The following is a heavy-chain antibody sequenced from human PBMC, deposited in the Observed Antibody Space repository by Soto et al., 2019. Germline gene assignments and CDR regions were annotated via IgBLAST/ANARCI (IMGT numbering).Heavy chain of an antibody. D-gene: IGHD3-3*01. J-gene: IGHJ4*02. CDR1: GFIVSGIF. CDR3: ARDIFGGSYDLWN. V-gene: IGHV3-66*01. Sequence: GGALRLSCAASGFIVSGIFMTWVRQVPGKGPEWVSTLSSDDKTYYADSVRGRFTISRDSSKNTLFLQMNTLRAEDTAVYHCARDIFGGSYDLWNGGQGTLVTVSS. CDR2: LSSDDKT.